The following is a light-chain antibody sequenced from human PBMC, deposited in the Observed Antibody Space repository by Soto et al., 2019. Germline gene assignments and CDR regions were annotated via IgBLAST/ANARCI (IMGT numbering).Light chain of an antibody. CDR1: TSHIGTNY. V-gene: IGLV1-47*01. CDR3: AAWDDSLSGHYV. Sequence: QSVLTQPPSASGTPGQRVTISCSGSTSHIGTNYVYWYHQLPGTAPKLLISRNNQRPSGVPDRFSGSKSGTSASLAISGLRSEDEGDYYCAAWDDSLSGHYVFGTGTKVTVL. CDR2: RNN. J-gene: IGLJ1*01.